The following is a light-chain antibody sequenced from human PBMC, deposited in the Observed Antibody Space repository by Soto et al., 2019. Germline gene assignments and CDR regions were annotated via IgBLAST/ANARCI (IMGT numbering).Light chain of an antibody. CDR3: QQYNDLST. J-gene: IGKJ4*01. V-gene: IGKV1-5*03. CDR1: QTIGTW. CDR2: KAS. Sequence: DIHMTHSPSTLSASVLDTVSITVRASQTIGTWLAWYQKKPAKAPKLLIYKASTLESGVPSRFSGSGSGTEFTLTISSLQADDFATYYCQQYNDLSTFGGGTKVDI.